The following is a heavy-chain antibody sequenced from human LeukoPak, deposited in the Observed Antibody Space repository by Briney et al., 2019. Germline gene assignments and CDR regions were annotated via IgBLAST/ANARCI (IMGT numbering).Heavy chain of an antibody. CDR1: GFIFSNYA. V-gene: IGHV3-30*04. CDR2: ISSDGSKI. CDR3: ASSGYSSSWYPPYYFDY. D-gene: IGHD6-13*01. J-gene: IGHJ4*02. Sequence: LAGGSLRLSCAASGFIFSNYAMHWVRQAPGKGLEWVALISSDGSKIYYADSVRGRFTISRDNAKNSLYLQMNSLRAEDTAVYYCASSGYSSSWYPPYYFDYWGQGTLVTVSS.